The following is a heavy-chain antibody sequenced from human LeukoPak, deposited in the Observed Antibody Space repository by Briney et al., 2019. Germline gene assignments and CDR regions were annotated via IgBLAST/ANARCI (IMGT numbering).Heavy chain of an antibody. CDR1: GFTFSSYS. D-gene: IGHD6-6*01. CDR2: ISSSSSYI. V-gene: IGHV3-21*01. J-gene: IGHJ3*02. CDR3: ARESLPGSIAARGYAFDI. Sequence: GGSLRLSCAASGFTFSSYSMNWVRQAPGKGLEWVSSISSSSSYIYYADSVKGRFTISRDNAKNSLYLQMNSLRAEDTAVYYCARESLPGSIAARGYAFDIWGQGTMVTVSS.